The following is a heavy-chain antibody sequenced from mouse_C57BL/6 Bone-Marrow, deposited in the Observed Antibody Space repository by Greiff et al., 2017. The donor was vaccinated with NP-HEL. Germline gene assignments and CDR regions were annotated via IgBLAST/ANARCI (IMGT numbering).Heavy chain of an antibody. CDR3: ARRTVTTEYYFDY. V-gene: IGHV3-6*01. D-gene: IGHD2-2*01. Sequence: EVKLMESGPGLVKPSQSLSLTCSVTGYSITSGYYWNWIRQFPGNKLEWMGYISYDGSNNYNPSLKNRISITRDTSKNQFFLKLNSVTTEDTATYYCARRTVTTEYYFDYWGQGTTLTVSS. J-gene: IGHJ2*01. CDR2: ISYDGSN. CDR1: GYSITSGYY.